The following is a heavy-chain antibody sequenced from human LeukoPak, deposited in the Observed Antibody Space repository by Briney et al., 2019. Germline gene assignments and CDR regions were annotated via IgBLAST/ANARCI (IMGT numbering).Heavy chain of an antibody. CDR1: GSTFRSYR. CDR3: ARVAGSDYSNP. V-gene: IGHV3-21*01. Sequence: GGSLRLSCEASGSTFRSYRMTWVARAPGKGWKWVSSISSSSSYIYYADSVKGRFTISRDNAKNSLYLQMNSLRAEDTAVYYCARVAGSDYSNPWGQGTLVTVSS. CDR2: ISSSSSYI. D-gene: IGHD4-11*01. J-gene: IGHJ5*02.